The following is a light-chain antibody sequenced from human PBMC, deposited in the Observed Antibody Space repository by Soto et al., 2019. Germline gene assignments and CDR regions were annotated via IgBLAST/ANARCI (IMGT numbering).Light chain of an antibody. J-gene: IGLJ2*01. Sequence: QAVVTQSSSASASLGSSVKLTCTLSSGHSSYIIAWHQQQPGKAPRYLMKLEGSGSYNKGSGVPDRFSGSSSGVDRYLTISNLQSEDEADYYCETWDSNTRVFGGGTKLTVL. CDR2: LEGSGSY. V-gene: IGLV4-60*03. CDR1: SGHSSYI. CDR3: ETWDSNTRV.